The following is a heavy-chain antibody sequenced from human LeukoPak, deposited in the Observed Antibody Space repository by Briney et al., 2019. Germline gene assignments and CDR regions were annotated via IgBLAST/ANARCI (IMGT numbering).Heavy chain of an antibody. D-gene: IGHD3/OR15-3a*01. V-gene: IGHV1-24*01. CDR1: GYTLTELS. CDR3: ATKWTTHWFDP. CDR2: FDPEDGET. J-gene: IGHJ5*02. Sequence: ASVTVSCTVSGYTLTELSMHWVRQAPGKGLEWMGGFDPEDGETIYAQKFQGRVTMTEDTSTDTAYMELSSLRSEDTAVYYCATKWTTHWFDPWGQGTLVTVSS.